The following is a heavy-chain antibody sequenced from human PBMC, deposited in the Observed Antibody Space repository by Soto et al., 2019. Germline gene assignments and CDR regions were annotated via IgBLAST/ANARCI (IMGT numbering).Heavy chain of an antibody. CDR3: ARGIYDFWSGYYTNHDAFDI. CDR1: GYTFTSYG. Sequence: QVQLVQSGAEVKKPGASVKVSCKASGYTFTSYGISWVRQAPGQGLEGRGWISAYNGNTNYAQKLQGRVTMTTDTSTSTAYMELRSLRSDDTAVYYCARGIYDFWSGYYTNHDAFDIWGQGTMVTVSS. D-gene: IGHD3-3*01. V-gene: IGHV1-18*04. J-gene: IGHJ3*02. CDR2: ISAYNGNT.